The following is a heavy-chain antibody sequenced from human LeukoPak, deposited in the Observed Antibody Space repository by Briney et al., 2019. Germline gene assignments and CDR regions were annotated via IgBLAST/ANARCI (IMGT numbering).Heavy chain of an antibody. D-gene: IGHD3-22*01. CDR1: GGSISSYY. J-gene: IGHJ4*02. CDR2: IYYSEST. V-gene: IGHV4-59*01. Sequence: SETLSLTCTVSGGSISSYYWSWIRQPPGKGLEWIGYIYYSESTNYNPSLKSRVTISVDTSKNQFSLKLSSVTAADTAVYYCASPYDSSGYYGLAPYYWGQGALVTVSS. CDR3: ASPYDSSGYYGLAPYY.